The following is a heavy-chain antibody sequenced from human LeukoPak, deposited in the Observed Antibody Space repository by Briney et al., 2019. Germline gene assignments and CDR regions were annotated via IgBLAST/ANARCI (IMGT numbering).Heavy chain of an antibody. Sequence: PGGSLRLSCAASGFTLKYYAMNWVRQAPGKGLEWVSGISGSGDVTYHADSVKGRFTISRDNSKNTLYLQMNSLKIDDTAVHFCSWEKDASFGRRLENWGQGTLVTVAS. D-gene: IGHD3-10*01. J-gene: IGHJ4*02. CDR2: ISGSGDVT. CDR3: SWEKDASFGRRLEN. V-gene: IGHV3-23*01. CDR1: GFTLKYYA.